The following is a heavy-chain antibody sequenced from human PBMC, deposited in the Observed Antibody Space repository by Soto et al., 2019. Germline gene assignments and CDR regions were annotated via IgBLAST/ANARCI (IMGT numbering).Heavy chain of an antibody. CDR1: GFTFSSYA. CDR2: VIGSGGFT. CDR3: AGGCYFDY. D-gene: IGHD3-10*01. J-gene: IGHJ4*02. V-gene: IGHV3-23*01. Sequence: EVQLLESGGGLVQPGGSLRLSCAASGFTFSSYAMSWVRQAPGRGLEWVSTVIGSGGFTYYADSVKGHFTISRDNSKNTLYLQMNSLRAEDTAVYYCAGGCYFDYWGQGTLVTVSS.